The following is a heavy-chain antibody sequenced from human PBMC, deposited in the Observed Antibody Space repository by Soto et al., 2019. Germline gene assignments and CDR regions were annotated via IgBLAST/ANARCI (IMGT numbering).Heavy chain of an antibody. CDR3: ARSYYYDSSGNYYGAFDI. CDR1: GFTFSSYS. CDR2: ISSSSSYI. D-gene: IGHD3-22*01. J-gene: IGHJ3*02. Sequence: GGSLRLSCAASGFTFSSYSMNWVRQAPGKGLEWVSSISSSSSYIYYADSVKGRFTISRDNAKNSLYLQMNSLRAEDTAVYYCARSYYYDSSGNYYGAFDIWGQGTMVT. V-gene: IGHV3-21*01.